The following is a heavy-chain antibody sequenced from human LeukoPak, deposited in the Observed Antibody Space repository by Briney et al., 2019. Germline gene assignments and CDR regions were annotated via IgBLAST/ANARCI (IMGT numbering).Heavy chain of an antibody. V-gene: IGHV3-23*01. J-gene: IGHJ4*02. CDR1: GFTFSSYA. CDR2: ISDSGGST. D-gene: IGHD3-9*01. CDR3: AKVSESNYDILTGYYTPYYFDY. Sequence: GGSLRLSCAASGFTFSSYAMSWVRQAPGKGPEWVSGISDSGGSTFYADSVKGRFTISRDNSKNILYLQMNSLRADDTAVYYCAKVSESNYDILTGYYTPYYFDYWGQGTLVTVSS.